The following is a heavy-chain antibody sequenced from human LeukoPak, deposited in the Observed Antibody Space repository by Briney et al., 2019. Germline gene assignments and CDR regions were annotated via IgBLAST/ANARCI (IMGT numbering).Heavy chain of an antibody. CDR1: GFTFTSFS. Sequence: PGGSLRLSCAASGFTFTSFSFNWVRQAPGKGLEWVSSINTVATYIYYADSVRGRFTISRDNAKNSVYLQMDSLRAEDTGVYYCARLRRNGDSGGFYYYYDYWGQGTLVTASS. CDR3: ARLRRNGDSGGFYYYYDY. CDR2: INTVATYI. D-gene: IGHD3-22*01. J-gene: IGHJ4*02. V-gene: IGHV3-21*01.